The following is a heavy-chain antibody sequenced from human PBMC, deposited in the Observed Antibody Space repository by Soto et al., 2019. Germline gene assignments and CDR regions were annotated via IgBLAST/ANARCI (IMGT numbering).Heavy chain of an antibody. D-gene: IGHD6-13*01. CDR2: ISGSGGST. CDR1: GFTFSSYA. Sequence: EVQLLESGGGLVQPGGSLRLSCAASGFTFSSYAMSLVRQAPGKGLEWVSVISGSGGSTYYADSVKGRFTISRDNSKNTLSLQMNSLRAEDADVYYCARRAAGTSFDYWGQGTLVTVSS. V-gene: IGHV3-23*01. J-gene: IGHJ4*02. CDR3: ARRAAGTSFDY.